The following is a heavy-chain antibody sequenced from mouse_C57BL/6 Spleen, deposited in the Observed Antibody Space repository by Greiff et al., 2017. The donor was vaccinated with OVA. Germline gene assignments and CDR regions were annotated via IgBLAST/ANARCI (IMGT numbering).Heavy chain of an antibody. V-gene: IGHV5-17*01. J-gene: IGHJ1*03. CDR1: GFTFSDYG. CDR3: ARSGYYGSSYGYFDV. CDR2: ISSGSSTI. D-gene: IGHD1-1*01. Sequence: EVKLMESGGGLVKPGGSLKLSCAASGFTFSDYGMHWVRQAPEKGLEWVAYISSGSSTIYYADTVKGRFTISRDNAKNTLFLQMTSLRSEDTAMYYCARSGYYGSSYGYFDVWGTGTTVTVSS.